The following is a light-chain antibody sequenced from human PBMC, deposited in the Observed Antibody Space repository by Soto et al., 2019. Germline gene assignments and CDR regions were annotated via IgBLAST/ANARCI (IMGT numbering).Light chain of an antibody. CDR1: SSDVGGYKY. Sequence: QSALTQSPSASGSPGQSVTISCTGTSSDVGGYKYVSWYQQHPGKAPKLMIYEVSKRPSGVPDRFSGSKSGNTASLTVSGLRAEDEADYYCSSYAGSNTVVFGAGPKLTVL. CDR3: SSYAGSNTVV. V-gene: IGLV2-8*01. CDR2: EVS. J-gene: IGLJ2*01.